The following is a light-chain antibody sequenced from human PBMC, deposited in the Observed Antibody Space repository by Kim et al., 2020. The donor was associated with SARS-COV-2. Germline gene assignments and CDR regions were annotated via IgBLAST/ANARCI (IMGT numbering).Light chain of an antibody. V-gene: IGKV1-6*02. J-gene: IGKJ1*01. CDR3: LQDFDYPRT. CDR1: QDIRND. CDR2: DAV. Sequence: ASIGDRVTITCRANQDIRNDLGWYQKRPGKAPKLLIYDAVTLQSGVPSRFSATRSGTDFTLTISGLQPEDFATYYCLQDFDYPRTFGQGTKVDIK.